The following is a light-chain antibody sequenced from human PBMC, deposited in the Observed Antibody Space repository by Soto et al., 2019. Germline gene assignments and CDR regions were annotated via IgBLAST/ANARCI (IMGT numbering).Light chain of an antibody. CDR2: GVT. CDR3: TSYTSITILV. CDR1: NSDIGGYNY. V-gene: IGLV2-14*01. Sequence: QSVLTQPASVSGAPGQSITISCTGTNSDIGGYNYVSWYQHLPGKAPKLLIYGVTNRPSGVSNRFSGSNSGNTASLTISGLQAEDEADYYCTSYTSITILVFGGGTKVTVL. J-gene: IGLJ2*01.